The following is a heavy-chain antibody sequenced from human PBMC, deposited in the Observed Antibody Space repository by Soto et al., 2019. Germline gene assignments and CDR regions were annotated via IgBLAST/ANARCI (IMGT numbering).Heavy chain of an antibody. D-gene: IGHD6-19*01. CDR1: GYTFTNYY. CDR2: INPSGGST. CDR3: ARESQSSGWSWFDY. V-gene: IGHV1-46*01. J-gene: IGHJ4*02. Sequence: QVQLVQSGAEVKKPGASVNVSCKASGYTFTNYYIHWVRQAPGQGLEWMGMINPSGGSTSYTRRFQGRVTLTRDTSTSTVYMELSSLRSEDTAVYYCARESQSSGWSWFDYWGQGTLVTVSS.